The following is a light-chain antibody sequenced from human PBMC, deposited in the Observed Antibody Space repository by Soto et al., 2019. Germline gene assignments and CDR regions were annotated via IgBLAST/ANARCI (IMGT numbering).Light chain of an antibody. CDR3: CSYTTSNTRQIV. CDR1: SNDVGGYNY. Sequence: QSALTQPPSVSGSPGQSVTISCTGTSNDVGGYNYVAWYQQHPGKAPKIMIYDVTKRPSGVPDRFSGSKSGNTASLTISGLQAEDEADYYCCSYTTSNTRQIVFGTGTKVTVL. J-gene: IGLJ1*01. CDR2: DVT. V-gene: IGLV2-11*01.